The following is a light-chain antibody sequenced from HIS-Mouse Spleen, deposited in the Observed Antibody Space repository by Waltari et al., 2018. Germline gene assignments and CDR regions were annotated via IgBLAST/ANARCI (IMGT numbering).Light chain of an antibody. Sequence: QSALTQPASVSGSPGQSITISCTGTSSDVGGYNYVSWYLQHPGKAPKPMSYDVSNRPSGVSNRFSGSKSGNTASLTISGLQAEDEADYYCSSYTSSSTYVFGTGTKVTVL. J-gene: IGLJ1*01. CDR1: SSDVGGYNY. CDR2: DVS. V-gene: IGLV2-14*03. CDR3: SSYTSSSTYV.